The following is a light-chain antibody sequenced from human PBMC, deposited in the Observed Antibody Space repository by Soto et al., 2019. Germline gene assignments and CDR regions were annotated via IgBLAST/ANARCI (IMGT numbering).Light chain of an antibody. CDR1: QPINKF. Sequence: DIQMTQSPSSLSASVGDRVTITCRASQPINKFLNWFQHKPGEAPKRLIYGASILQDGVPSRFSGSGSGTDYTLTIRGLQTEDFGTYYCQQSHSVPLTFGGGTKVE. CDR2: GAS. J-gene: IGKJ4*01. V-gene: IGKV1-39*01. CDR3: QQSHSVPLT.